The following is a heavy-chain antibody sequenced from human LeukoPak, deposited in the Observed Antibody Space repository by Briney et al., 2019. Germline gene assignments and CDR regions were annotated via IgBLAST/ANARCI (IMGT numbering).Heavy chain of an antibody. J-gene: IGHJ4*02. V-gene: IGHV4-39*01. CDR2: IYYSGST. CDR1: GAFISNRSYY. CDR3: ARHRTVAAGISFDY. D-gene: IGHD6-13*01. Sequence: SETLSLTCTVTGAFISNRSYYWGWIRQPPGKRLEWLGSIYYSGSTYYKTSLKGRVTISVDASKNQFSLNLRSVTAADTAKYYCARHRTVAAGISFDYWGQGTLVTVSS.